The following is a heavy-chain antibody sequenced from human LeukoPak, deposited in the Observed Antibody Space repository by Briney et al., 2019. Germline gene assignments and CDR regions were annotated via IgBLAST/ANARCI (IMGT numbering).Heavy chain of an antibody. V-gene: IGHV3-48*03. J-gene: IGHJ4*02. CDR2: ISSSGSTI. CDR1: GFTFSSYE. D-gene: IGHD3-22*01. CDR3: AREPYYDSSGYSPDY. Sequence: GGSLRLSCAASGFTFSSYEMNWVRRAPGKGLEWVSYISSSGSTIYYADSVKGRFTISRDNAKNSLYLHMNSLRAEDTALYYCAREPYYDSSGYSPDYWGQGTLVTVSS.